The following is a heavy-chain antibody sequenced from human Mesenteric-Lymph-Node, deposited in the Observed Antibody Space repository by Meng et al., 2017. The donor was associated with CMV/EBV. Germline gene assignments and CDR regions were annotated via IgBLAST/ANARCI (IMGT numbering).Heavy chain of an antibody. J-gene: IGHJ6*02. D-gene: IGHD6-19*01. Sequence: GESLKISCAASGFTFSSYGMHWVRQAPGKGLEWVAFIRYDGSNKYYADSVKGRFTISRDNSKNTLYLQMNSLRAEDTAVYYCARDPEYSSGRDYYYYYGMDVWGQGTTVTVSS. CDR1: GFTFSSYG. V-gene: IGHV3-30*02. CDR3: ARDPEYSSGRDYYYYYGMDV. CDR2: IRYDGSNK.